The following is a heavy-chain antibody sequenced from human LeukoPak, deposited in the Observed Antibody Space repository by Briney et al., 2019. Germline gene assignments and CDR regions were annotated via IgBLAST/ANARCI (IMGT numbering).Heavy chain of an antibody. Sequence: ASVTVSCKASGYTFTGYYMHWVRQAPGQGLEWMGWINPNSGGTNYAQKFQGRVTMTRDTSISTAYMELSRLRSDDTAVYYCAREAPPGVVRGPKYHFDYWGQGTLVTVSS. CDR3: AREAPPGVVRGPKYHFDY. CDR1: GYTFTGYY. CDR2: INPNSGGT. V-gene: IGHV1-2*02. D-gene: IGHD3-10*01. J-gene: IGHJ4*02.